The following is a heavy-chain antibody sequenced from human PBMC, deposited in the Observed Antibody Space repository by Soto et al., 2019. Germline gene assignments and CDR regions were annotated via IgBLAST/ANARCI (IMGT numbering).Heavy chain of an antibody. D-gene: IGHD3-10*01. CDR2: IYYSGST. V-gene: IGHV4-39*01. Sequence: SETLSLTCTVSGGSISSSSYYWGWIRQPPGKGLEWIGSIYYSGSTYYNPSLKSRVTISVDTSKNQFSLKLSSVTAADTAVYYCARLVDYYGSGNDYWGQGTLVTVSS. CDR3: ARLVDYYGSGNDY. CDR1: GGSISSSSYY. J-gene: IGHJ4*02.